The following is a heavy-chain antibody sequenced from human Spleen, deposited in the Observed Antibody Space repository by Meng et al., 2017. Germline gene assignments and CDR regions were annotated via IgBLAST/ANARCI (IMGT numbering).Heavy chain of an antibody. D-gene: IGHD4-11*01. CDR2: INHSGST. CDR3: ARGPTTMAHDFDY. CDR1: GGSFSDYY. Sequence: QVQLPQGGAGLLKPSEPLPLTCVVPGGSFSDYYWGWIRQPPGKGLEWIGEINHSGSTNYNPSLESRATISVDTSQNNLSLKLSSVTAADSAVYYCARGPTTMAHDFDYWGQGTLVTVSS. V-gene: IGHV4-34*01. J-gene: IGHJ4*02.